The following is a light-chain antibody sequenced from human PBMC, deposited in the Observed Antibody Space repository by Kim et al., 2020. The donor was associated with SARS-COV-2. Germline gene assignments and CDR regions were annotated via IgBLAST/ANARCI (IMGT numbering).Light chain of an antibody. CDR3: QVWDSSPGV. V-gene: IGLV3-9*01. Sequence: SSELTQPLSVSVALGQTARITCGGNNIGSKNVHWYQQKPGQAPVLVIYRDSNRPSGIPERFSGSNSGNTATLTISRAQAGDEADYYCQVWDSSPGVFGGG. CDR1: NIGSKN. J-gene: IGLJ3*02. CDR2: RDS.